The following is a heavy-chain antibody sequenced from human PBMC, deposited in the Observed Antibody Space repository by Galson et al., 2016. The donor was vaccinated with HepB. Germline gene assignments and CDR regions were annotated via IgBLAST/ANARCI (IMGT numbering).Heavy chain of an antibody. J-gene: IGHJ4*02. CDR2: IKQDGSEN. CDR3: ASVYYDFWSGYPDY. V-gene: IGHV3-7*01. Sequence: SLRLSCAASGFTFSSYWMNWVRQAPGKGLEWVANIKQDGSENYYVDSVKGRFTISRDNAKNSPYLQMNSLRAEDTAVYYCASVYYDFWSGYPDYWGQGTLVTVSS. CDR1: GFTFSSYW. D-gene: IGHD3-3*01.